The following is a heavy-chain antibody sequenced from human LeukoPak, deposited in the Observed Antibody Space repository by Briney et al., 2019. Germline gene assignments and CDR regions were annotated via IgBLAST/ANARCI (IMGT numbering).Heavy chain of an antibody. CDR3: ARDGHTYGSGSS. CDR1: GGSISSGGHY. V-gene: IGHV4-31*03. D-gene: IGHD3-10*01. CDR2: IYYSGST. Sequence: SQTLSLTCTVSGGSISSGGHYWSWIRQHPGTGLEWIGYIYYSGSTYYNPSLKSRVTISVDTSKNQFSLKLSSVTAADTAVYYCARDGHTYGSGSSWGQGTLVTVSS. J-gene: IGHJ5*02.